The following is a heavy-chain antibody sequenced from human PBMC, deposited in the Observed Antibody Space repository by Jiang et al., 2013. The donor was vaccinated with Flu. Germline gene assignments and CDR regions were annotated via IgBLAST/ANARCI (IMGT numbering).Heavy chain of an antibody. CDR2: IKNKAYGGTT. J-gene: IGHJ4*02. Sequence: VQLLESGGGLVKPGRSLRLSCTASGFTFGDYAMSWFRQAPGKGLEWISFIKNKAYGGTTEYAASVKGRFTISRDDSESIAYLQMSSLRTEDTAVYYCTRDLVRDIIMIPATYFDSWGQGTLVTVSS. CDR3: TRDLVRDIIMIPATYFDS. CDR1: GFTFGDYA. V-gene: IGHV3-49*05. D-gene: IGHD2-2*01.